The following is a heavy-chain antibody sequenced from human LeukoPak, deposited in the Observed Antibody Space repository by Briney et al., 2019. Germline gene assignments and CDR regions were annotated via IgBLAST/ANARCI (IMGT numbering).Heavy chain of an antibody. CDR1: GGSFSGYY. CDR2: INHSGST. Sequence: PSETLSLTCAVYGGSFSGYYWSWIRQPPGKGLEWIGEINHSGSTNYNPSLKSRVTISVDTSKNQFSLKLSSVTAADTAVYYCARSTIAVVGFDYWGQGTLVTVSS. D-gene: IGHD6-19*01. CDR3: ARSTIAVVGFDY. V-gene: IGHV4-34*01. J-gene: IGHJ4*02.